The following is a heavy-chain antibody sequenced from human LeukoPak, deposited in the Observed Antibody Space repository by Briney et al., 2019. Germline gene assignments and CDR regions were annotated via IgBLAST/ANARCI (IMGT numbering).Heavy chain of an antibody. CDR1: GFTFSSYS. CDR2: ISGSGGST. Sequence: GGSLRLSCAATGFTFSSYSMNWVRQAPGKGLQWVSAISGSGGSTFYADSVKGRFTISRDNSKNTLYLQMNSMRAEDTAVYYCAKDSSSGSRCYYMDVWGKGTTVTVSS. J-gene: IGHJ6*03. V-gene: IGHV3-23*01. CDR3: AKDSSSGSRCYYMDV. D-gene: IGHD3-22*01.